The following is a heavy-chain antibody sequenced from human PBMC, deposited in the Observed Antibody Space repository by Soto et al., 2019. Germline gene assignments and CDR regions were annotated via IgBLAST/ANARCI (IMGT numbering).Heavy chain of an antibody. D-gene: IGHD3-3*01. CDR1: GFSLTTSGVG. Sequence: QITLNESGPTQVKPRQTLTLTCTFSGFSLTTSGVGVGWIRQSPGKAPEWLALIYWDDDKRYSPSLKSILTITKDTSKNQVVLTMAGLDPADTATYYCAHRVLRTVFGLVTTTAIYFDFWGQGTPVAVSS. J-gene: IGHJ4*02. V-gene: IGHV2-5*02. CDR3: AHRVLRTVFGLVTTTAIYFDF. CDR2: IYWDDDK.